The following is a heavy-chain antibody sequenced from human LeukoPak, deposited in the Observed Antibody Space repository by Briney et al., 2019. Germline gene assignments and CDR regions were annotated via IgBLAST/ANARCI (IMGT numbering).Heavy chain of an antibody. V-gene: IGHV3-20*04. D-gene: IGHD5-18*01. CDR3: ARVIQRAGWFDP. CDR2: INWNGGST. Sequence: PGGSLGLSCAASGFTFDDYGMSWVRQAPGKGLEWVSGINWNGGSTGYADSVKGRFTISRDNAKNSLYLQMNSLRAEDTAVYYCARVIQRAGWFDPWGQGTLVTVSS. J-gene: IGHJ5*02. CDR1: GFTFDDYG.